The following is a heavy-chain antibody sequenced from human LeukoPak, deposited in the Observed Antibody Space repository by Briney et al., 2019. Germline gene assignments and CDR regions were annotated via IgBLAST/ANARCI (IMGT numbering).Heavy chain of an antibody. Sequence: PGESLRLSCAASGFTFSSYGMHWVRQAPGKGLEWVAVIWGDENHKYYGDSVRGRFTISRDNAKNTLYLQMDSLRVEDTAVYYCARDVGSAPFDYWGQGTLVTVSS. V-gene: IGHV3-33*08. J-gene: IGHJ4*02. D-gene: IGHD6-25*01. CDR2: IWGDENHK. CDR1: GFTFSSYG. CDR3: ARDVGSAPFDY.